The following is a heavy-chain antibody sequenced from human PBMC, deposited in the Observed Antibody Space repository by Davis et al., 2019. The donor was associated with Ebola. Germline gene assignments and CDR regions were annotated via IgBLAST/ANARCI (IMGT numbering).Heavy chain of an antibody. CDR2: IYHSGST. V-gene: IGHV4-34*01. J-gene: IGHJ5*02. CDR3: ARGRYYYDSSGYYYVWDNWFDP. D-gene: IGHD3-22*01. Sequence: GSLRLSCAVYGGSFSGYYWSWIRQPPGKGLEWIGEIYHSGSTNYNPSLKSRVTISVDKSKNQFSLKLSSVTAADTAVYYCARGRYYYDSSGYYYVWDNWFDPWGQGTLVTVSS. CDR1: GGSFSGYY.